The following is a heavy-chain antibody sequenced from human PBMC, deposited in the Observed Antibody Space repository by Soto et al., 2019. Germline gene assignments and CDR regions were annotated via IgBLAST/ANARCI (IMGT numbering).Heavy chain of an antibody. CDR2: IYPGDSDT. CDR1: GYRFTSSW. CDR3: ARQFLSVVTPDY. Sequence: PGESLKISCQGSGYRFTSSWISWVRQMPGKGLEWMGIIYPGDSDTRYSPSFQGQVTISVDKSISTAYLQWSSLKASDTAMYYCARQFLSVVTPDYWGQGTLVTVSS. D-gene: IGHD2-21*02. V-gene: IGHV5-51*01. J-gene: IGHJ4*02.